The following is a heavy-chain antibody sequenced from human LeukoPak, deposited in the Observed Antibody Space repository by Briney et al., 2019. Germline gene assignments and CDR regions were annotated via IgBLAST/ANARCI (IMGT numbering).Heavy chain of an antibody. CDR3: ARLTMIVVVIRGDAFDI. CDR2: IKQDGSEK. CDR1: GFTFSSYW. J-gene: IGHJ3*02. Sequence: PGGSLRLSCAASGFTFSSYWMSWVRQAPGKGLEWVANIKQDGSEKYYVDSVKGRFTISIDNAKNSLYLQMNSLRAEDTAVYYCARLTMIVVVIRGDAFDIWGQGTMVTVSS. D-gene: IGHD3-22*01. V-gene: IGHV3-7*01.